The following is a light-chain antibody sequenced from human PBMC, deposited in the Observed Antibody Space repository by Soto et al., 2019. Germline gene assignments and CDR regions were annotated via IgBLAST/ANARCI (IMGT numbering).Light chain of an antibody. V-gene: IGKV3-15*01. CDR2: GAS. J-gene: IGKJ2*01. CDR3: QQYNNWPPGT. Sequence: PGERATLSCRASQSVSSSYLAWYQQKPGQAPRLLIYGASTRATGIPARFSGSGSGTEFTLTISSLQSEDFAVYYCQQYNNWPPGTFGQGTKLEIK. CDR1: QSVSSSY.